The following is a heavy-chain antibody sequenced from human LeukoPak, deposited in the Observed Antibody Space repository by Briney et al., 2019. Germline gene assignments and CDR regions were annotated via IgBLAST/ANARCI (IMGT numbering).Heavy chain of an antibody. CDR2: IYYSGST. J-gene: IGHJ5*02. CDR1: GGSISSYY. CDR3: ARVGAMYYYGSEPHWFDP. V-gene: IGHV4-59*01. D-gene: IGHD3-10*01. Sequence: SGTLSLTCTVSGGSISSYYWSWIRQPPGKGLEWIGYIYYSGSTNYNSSLKSRVTISVDTSKNQFSLKLSSVTAADTAVYYCARVGAMYYYGSEPHWFDPWGQGTLVTVSS.